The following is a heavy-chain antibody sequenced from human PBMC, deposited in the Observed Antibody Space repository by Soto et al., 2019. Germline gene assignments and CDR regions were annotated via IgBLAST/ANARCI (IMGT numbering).Heavy chain of an antibody. J-gene: IGHJ6*02. CDR2: ISSYNVDT. D-gene: IGHD3-3*01. Sequence: SGPEVKKPGASVKVSCTASGYRFNTYGISWVRQAPGQGLEWMGRISSYNVDTNYAEKFEDRLTMTTDTSTNTAYMELKSLRSDDTAVYFCARGHGEIIGAMDVWGQGTSVTVSS. CDR3: ARGHGEIIGAMDV. V-gene: IGHV1-18*01. CDR1: GYRFNTYG.